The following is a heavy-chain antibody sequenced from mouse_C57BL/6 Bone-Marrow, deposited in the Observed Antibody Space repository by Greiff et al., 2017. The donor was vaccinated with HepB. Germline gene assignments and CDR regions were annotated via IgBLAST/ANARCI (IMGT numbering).Heavy chain of an antibody. D-gene: IGHD1-1*01. J-gene: IGHJ3*01. CDR3: ARIDGTVVAPGFAY. CDR2: IWWDDDK. Sequence: VKLQESGPGILQPSQTLSLTCSFSGFSLSTFGMGVGWIRQPSGKGLEWLAHIWWDDDKYYNPALKSRLTISKDTSKNQVFLKIANVDTADTATYYCARIDGTVVAPGFAYWGQGTLVTVSA. CDR1: GFSLSTFGMG. V-gene: IGHV8-8*01.